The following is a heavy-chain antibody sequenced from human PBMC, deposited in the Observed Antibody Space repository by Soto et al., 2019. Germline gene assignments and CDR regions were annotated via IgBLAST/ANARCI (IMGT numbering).Heavy chain of an antibody. V-gene: IGHV5-51*01. CDR3: TSIQHSFPCYYDYQYVMAV. D-gene: IGHD3-10*02. CDR1: GYSFASQW. Sequence: ESLPSSLNGSGYSFASQWIGWVRQMPGKGLEWMGNIYPADSDTRYSPSFQGQVTISVDKSISTAYLQWTSLKASDTAMYYCTSIQHSFPCYYDYQYVMAVRGKGTKVTVSS. J-gene: IGHJ6*04. CDR2: IYPADSDT.